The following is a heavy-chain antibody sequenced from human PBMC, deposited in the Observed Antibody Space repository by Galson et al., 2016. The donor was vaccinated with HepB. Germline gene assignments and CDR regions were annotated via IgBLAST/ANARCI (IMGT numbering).Heavy chain of an antibody. CDR2: IKRDGSQK. D-gene: IGHD5-12*01. CDR3: ARDTHDYRRSNNYWGAFDI. J-gene: IGHJ3*02. Sequence: SLRLSCAASGFTLSDYWMAWVRQAPGKGLEWVADIKRDGSQKQYVESVKGRFTISRDNAEASVYLQMNSLRAEGTAIYYCARDTHDYRRSNNYWGAFDIWGQGTMVTVSS. V-gene: IGHV3-7*03. CDR1: GFTLSDYW.